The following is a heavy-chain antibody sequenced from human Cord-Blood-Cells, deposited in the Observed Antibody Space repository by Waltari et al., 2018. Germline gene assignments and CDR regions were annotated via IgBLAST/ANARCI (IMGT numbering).Heavy chain of an antibody. CDR3: AGRHREIAVAGTFFGAFDI. V-gene: IGHV4-39*07. D-gene: IGHD6-19*01. CDR2: IYYSGST. Sequence: QLQLQESGPGLVKPSETLSLTCTVSGGSISSSSYYWGWIRQPPGKGLEWIGSIYYSGSTYYNPSLKSRVTISVDTSKNQFSLKLSSVTAADTAVYYCAGRHREIAVAGTFFGAFDIWGQGTMVTVSS. CDR1: GGSISSSSYY. J-gene: IGHJ3*02.